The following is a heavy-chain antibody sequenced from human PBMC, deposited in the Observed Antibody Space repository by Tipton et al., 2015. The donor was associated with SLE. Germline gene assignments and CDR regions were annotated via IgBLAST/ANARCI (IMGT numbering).Heavy chain of an antibody. CDR1: GGSIRSSSYY. CDR2: INHSGST. Sequence: TLSLTCTVSGGSIRSSSYYWGWIRQPPGKGLEWIGEINHSGSTNYNPSLKSRVTISVDTSKNQFSLKLSSVTAADTAVYYCASSSGYWGQGTLVTVSS. CDR3: ASSSGY. V-gene: IGHV4-39*07. D-gene: IGHD6-19*01. J-gene: IGHJ4*02.